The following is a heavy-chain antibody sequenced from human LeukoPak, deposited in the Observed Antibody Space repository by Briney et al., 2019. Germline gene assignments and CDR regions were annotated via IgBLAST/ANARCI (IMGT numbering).Heavy chain of an antibody. CDR2: IYHSGST. J-gene: IGHJ3*02. CDR3: ARFRNVGYYYDSSGRLNAFDI. D-gene: IGHD3-22*01. CDR1: GYSISSGYY. Sequence: PSETLSLTCAVSGYSISSGYYWGWIRQPPGKGLEWIGSIYHSGSTYYNPSLKSRVTISVDTSKNQFSLKLSSVTAADTAVYYCARFRNVGYYYDSSGRLNAFDIWGQGTMVTVSS. V-gene: IGHV4-38-2*01.